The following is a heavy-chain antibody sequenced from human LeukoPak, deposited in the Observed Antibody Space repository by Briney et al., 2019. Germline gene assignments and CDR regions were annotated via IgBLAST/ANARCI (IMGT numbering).Heavy chain of an antibody. D-gene: IGHD3-10*01. V-gene: IGHV3-48*01. J-gene: IGHJ3*02. Sequence: GSLRLSCVASGFTLSSHNINWVRQAPGKGLEWVSHISSSGSITYYGDSVKGRITISRDNAKNSVSLYMNSLRAEDSAVYYCASPGITAFDIWGQGTKVTVSS. CDR1: GFTLSSHN. CDR2: ISSSGSIT. CDR3: ASPGITAFDI.